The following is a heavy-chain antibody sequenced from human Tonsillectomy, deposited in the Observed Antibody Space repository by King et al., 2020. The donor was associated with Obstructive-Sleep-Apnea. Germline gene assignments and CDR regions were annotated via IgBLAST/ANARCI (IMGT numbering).Heavy chain of an antibody. CDR1: GFPFNGYT. V-gene: IGHV3-48*01. CDR3: ARERGRSSDNDY. D-gene: IGHD3-10*01. Sequence: VQLVESGGGLVQPGGSLRLSCVASGFPFNGYTMMWVRQAPGKGLEWLAYISSSADSIYYGDSVKGRFTVSRDNAKNSLFLQMNSLRVEDTSVYYCARERGRSSDNDYWGQGTLVTVSS. J-gene: IGHJ4*02. CDR2: ISSSADSI.